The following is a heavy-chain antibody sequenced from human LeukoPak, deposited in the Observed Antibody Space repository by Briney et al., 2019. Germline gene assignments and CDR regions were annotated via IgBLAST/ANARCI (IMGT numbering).Heavy chain of an antibody. V-gene: IGHV3-30-3*01. CDR1: GFTFSSYA. CDR3: ANLDSRDDY. J-gene: IGHJ4*02. Sequence: GSLRLSCAASGFTFSSYAMHWVRQAPGKGLEWVAVISYDGSNKYYADSVKGRFTISRDNSKNTLYLQMNSLRAEDTAVYYCANLDSRDDYWGQGTLVTVSS. CDR2: ISYDGSNK. D-gene: IGHD4-4*01.